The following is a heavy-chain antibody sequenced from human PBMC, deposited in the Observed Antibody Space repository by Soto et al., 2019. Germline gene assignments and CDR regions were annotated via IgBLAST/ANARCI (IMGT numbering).Heavy chain of an antibody. Sequence: QVQLQQWGAGLLKPSETLSLTCAVYGGSFSGYYWSWIRQPPGKGLEWIGEINHSGSTNYNPSLKRRVTISVDTSKIQFSLKLSSVTAADTAVYYCARGWGGIVVVPAAMRYYYGMDVW. CDR1: GGSFSGYY. D-gene: IGHD2-2*01. V-gene: IGHV4-34*01. CDR3: ARGWGGIVVVPAAMRYYYGMDV. J-gene: IGHJ6*01. CDR2: INHSGST.